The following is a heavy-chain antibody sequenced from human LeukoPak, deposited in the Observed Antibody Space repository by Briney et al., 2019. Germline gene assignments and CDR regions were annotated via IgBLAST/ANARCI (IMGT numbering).Heavy chain of an antibody. CDR2: MNPNSGNT. V-gene: IGHV1-8*01. D-gene: IGHD3-10*01. CDR1: GYTFTSYD. Sequence: ASVKLSCKASGYTFTSYDINWVRQATGQGLEWMGWMNPNSGNTGYAQKFQGRVTMTRNTSISTAYMELNSLRSEDTAMYYCARRRSGSYERWDYWGQGTLVTVSS. CDR3: ARRRSGSYERWDY. J-gene: IGHJ4*02.